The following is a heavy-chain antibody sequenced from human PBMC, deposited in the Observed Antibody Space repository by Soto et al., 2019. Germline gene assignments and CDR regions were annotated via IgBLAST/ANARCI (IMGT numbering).Heavy chain of an antibody. V-gene: IGHV4-59*08. CDR3: ARRYSSSFDY. J-gene: IGHJ4*02. Sequence: SETLSLTCTVSGGSIRSYYWSWIRQPPGKRLEWIGYIYYSGSTNYNPSLKSRVTISVDTSKNQFSLKLSSVTAADTAVYYCARRYSSSFDYWGQGTLVTVSP. CDR2: IYYSGST. CDR1: GGSIRSYY. D-gene: IGHD6-13*01.